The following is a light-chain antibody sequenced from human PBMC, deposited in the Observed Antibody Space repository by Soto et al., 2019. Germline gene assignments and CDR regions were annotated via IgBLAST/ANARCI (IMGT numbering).Light chain of an antibody. CDR1: QSVSSSY. CDR3: QQYGSSPAT. V-gene: IGKV3-20*01. Sequence: EIVLTQSPGTLSLSPGERATLSCRASQSVSSSYLAWYQQKPGQAPRLLIYGASSRATGIPDRFSGSGSGTDFTLTISRLRPEDVAVYYCQQYGSSPATFXQGT. CDR2: GAS. J-gene: IGKJ1*01.